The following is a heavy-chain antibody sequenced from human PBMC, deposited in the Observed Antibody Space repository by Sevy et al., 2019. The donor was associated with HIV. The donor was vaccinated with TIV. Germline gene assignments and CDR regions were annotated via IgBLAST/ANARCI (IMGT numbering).Heavy chain of an antibody. CDR2: IIPLFGTA. V-gene: IGHV1-69*13. CDR1: GGTFSSYA. CDR3: ARVASDVMDV. J-gene: IGHJ6*02. Sequence: ASVKVSCKASGGTFSSYAISWVRQAPGQGLEWMGGIIPLFGTANCAQKFQGRVTITADESTSTAYMELSSLRSEDTAAYYCARVASDVMDVWGQGTTVTVSS.